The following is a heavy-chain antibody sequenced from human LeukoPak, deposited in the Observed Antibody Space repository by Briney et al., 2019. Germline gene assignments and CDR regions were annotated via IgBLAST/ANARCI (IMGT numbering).Heavy chain of an antibody. D-gene: IGHD2-8*02. V-gene: IGHV3-7*01. CDR2: IRKDGSEK. CDR3: VKDAGTA. Sequence: GGSLRLSCAASGFTFSNNWMSWVRQAPGKGLECVANIRKDGSEKYYINSVKGRFTISRDNAKNSLYLQMDSLRAEDTALYYCVKDAGTAWGQGTLVTVSS. CDR1: GFTFSNNW. J-gene: IGHJ5*02.